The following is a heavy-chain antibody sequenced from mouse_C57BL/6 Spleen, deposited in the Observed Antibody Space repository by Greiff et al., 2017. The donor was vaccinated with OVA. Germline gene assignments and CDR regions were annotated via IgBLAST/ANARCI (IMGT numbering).Heavy chain of an antibody. CDR1: GYTFTSYW. V-gene: IGHV1-69*01. CDR3: ARGGLLAWFAY. D-gene: IGHD2-3*01. CDR2: IDPSDSYT. J-gene: IGHJ3*01. Sequence: QVQLQQPGAELVMPGASVKLSCKASGYTFTSYWMPWVKQRPGQGLEWIGEIDPSDSYTNYNQKFKGKSTLTVDKSSSTAYMQLSSLTSEDAAVYYCARGGLLAWFAYWGQGTLVTVSA.